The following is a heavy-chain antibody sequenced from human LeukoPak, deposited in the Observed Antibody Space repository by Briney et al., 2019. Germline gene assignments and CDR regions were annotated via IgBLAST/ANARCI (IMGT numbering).Heavy chain of an antibody. CDR2: INAGNGNT. J-gene: IGHJ4*02. CDR3: ARGNGRGNYLIDY. CDR1: GYIFTVYA. Sequence: ASVKVSCKTSGYIFTVYAMHWVRQAPGQRLEWMGWINAGNGNTKYSQKFQGRVTITRDTSASTDYMELSSLRSEDTALYYCARGNGRGNYLIDYWGQGTLVTVSS. D-gene: IGHD1-7*01. V-gene: IGHV1-3*01.